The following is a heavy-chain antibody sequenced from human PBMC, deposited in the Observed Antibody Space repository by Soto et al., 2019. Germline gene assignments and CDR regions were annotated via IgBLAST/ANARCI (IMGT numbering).Heavy chain of an antibody. J-gene: IGHJ4*02. V-gene: IGHV3-11*01. CDR3: ARTTWELGVRFDY. CDR2: ISGRGDTI. D-gene: IGHD1-26*01. Sequence: GGSLRLSCAASGFTFSDFYMTWIRRAPGRGLECLSYISGRGDTIYYADSVKDRFTISRDNAKTSLDLQMDGLRADDTGVYYCARTTWELGVRFDYWGQGALVTVSS. CDR1: GFTFSDFY.